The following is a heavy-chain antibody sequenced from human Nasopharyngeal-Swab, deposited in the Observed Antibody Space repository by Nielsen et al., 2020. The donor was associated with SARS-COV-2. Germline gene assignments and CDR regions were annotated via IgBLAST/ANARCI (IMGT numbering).Heavy chain of an antibody. D-gene: IGHD6-19*01. CDR3: ARDFGPSGWLYYFDY. V-gene: IGHV3-64*01. CDR2: ISSNGGST. J-gene: IGHJ4*02. Sequence: WIRQPPGKELEYVSAISSNGGSTYYANSVKGRFTISRDNSKNTLYLQMGSLRAEDMAVYYCARDFGPSGWLYYFDYWGQGTLVTVSS.